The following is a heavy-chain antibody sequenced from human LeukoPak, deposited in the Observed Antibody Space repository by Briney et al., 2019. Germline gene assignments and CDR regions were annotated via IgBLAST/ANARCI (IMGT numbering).Heavy chain of an antibody. Sequence: ASVKVSCKASGYTFTDYYMHWVRQAPGEGLEWMGWINPNSGGTNFAQKFQGRVAMTRDTSISTAYLELGSLRSDDTAVYFCARARWQLVPYFDSWGQGTLVTVSS. J-gene: IGHJ4*02. CDR1: GYTFTDYY. CDR3: ARARWQLVPYFDS. D-gene: IGHD6-6*01. CDR2: INPNSGGT. V-gene: IGHV1-2*02.